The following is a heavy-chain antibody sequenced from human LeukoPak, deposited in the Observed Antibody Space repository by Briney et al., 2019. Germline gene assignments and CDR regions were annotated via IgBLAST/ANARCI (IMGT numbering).Heavy chain of an antibody. Sequence: PGGSLRLSCAASGFTFDDYAMHWVRQAPGKGLEWVSGISWNSGSIGYADSVKGRFTISRDNAKNPLYLQMNSLRAEDTALYYCASSSYWGQGTLVTVSS. V-gene: IGHV3-9*01. CDR3: ASSSY. CDR2: ISWNSGSI. J-gene: IGHJ4*02. D-gene: IGHD6-6*01. CDR1: GFTFDDYA.